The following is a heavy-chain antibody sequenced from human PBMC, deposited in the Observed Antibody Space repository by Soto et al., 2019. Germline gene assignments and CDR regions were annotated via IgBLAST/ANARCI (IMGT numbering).Heavy chain of an antibody. CDR2: IYSRGRT. CDR1: GDSISNGAYY. J-gene: IGHJ4*02. Sequence: QVQLQESGPGLVKPSQTLSLTCSVSGDSISNGAYYWSWLRQHPGKGLEWIGDIYSRGRTYYQPSLSSQVSMAVDTSKNQLPPKLTSVTAADTSVYYCAGIGYYDISSHNWGQGIPVTVAS. V-gene: IGHV4-31*01. D-gene: IGHD3-22*01. CDR3: AGIGYYDISSHN.